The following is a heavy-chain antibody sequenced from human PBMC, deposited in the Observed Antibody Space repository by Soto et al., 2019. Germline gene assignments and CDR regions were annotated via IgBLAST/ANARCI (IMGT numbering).Heavy chain of an antibody. V-gene: IGHV4-39*02. CDR2: IYYSGNT. D-gene: IGHD3-22*01. CDR3: ARSEPGRMVVIYY. Sequence: QLQLQESGPGLVKPSETLSLTCAVSGGSITSPSYYWGWIRQPPGKGLDWIGHIYYSGNTYYNLSLKGRVTFSVDTSKNAFSLKLTSVTAADTAVYHCARSEPGRMVVIYYCGQGTLVTVSS. CDR1: GGSITSPSYY. J-gene: IGHJ4*02.